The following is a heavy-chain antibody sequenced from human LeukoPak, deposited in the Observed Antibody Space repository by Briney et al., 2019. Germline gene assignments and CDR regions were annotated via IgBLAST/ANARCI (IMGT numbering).Heavy chain of an antibody. CDR1: EFTFSNYA. CDR3: AKDPPSYYGSGRTGY. V-gene: IGHV3-23*01. CDR2: ISGSGGST. J-gene: IGHJ4*02. Sequence: GGSLRLSCAASEFTFSNYAMSWVRQAPGKGLEWVSAISGSGGSTYYADSVKGRFTISRDNSKNTLYLQMNSLRAEDTAVYYCAKDPPSYYGSGRTGYWGQGTLVTVSS. D-gene: IGHD3-10*01.